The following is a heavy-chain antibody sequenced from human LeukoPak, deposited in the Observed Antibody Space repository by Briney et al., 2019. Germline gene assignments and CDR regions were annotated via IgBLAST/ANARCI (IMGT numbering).Heavy chain of an antibody. CDR3: ARRGGSGSYYKDAFDI. CDR2: IYYSGST. J-gene: IGHJ3*02. CDR1: GGSISSYY. V-gene: IGHV4-59*08. Sequence: SETLSLTCTVSGGSISSYYWSWIRQPPGKGLEWIGYIYYSGSTNYNPSLKSRVTISVDTSKNQFSLKLSSVTAADTAVYYCARRGGSGSYYKDAFDIWAKGQWSPSLQ. D-gene: IGHD3-10*01.